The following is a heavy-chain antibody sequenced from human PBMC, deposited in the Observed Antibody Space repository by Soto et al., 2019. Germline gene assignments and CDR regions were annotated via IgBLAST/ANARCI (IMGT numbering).Heavy chain of an antibody. D-gene: IGHD4-17*01. J-gene: IGHJ4*02. CDR3: ARGRWTQTTADYFLDF. CDR1: GYTFTDYA. CDR2: FTAGNGKT. V-gene: IGHV1-3*01. Sequence: QVQLVQSGAEVRKPGASLKISCEASGYTFTDYALHWVRQAPGQRLQWMGWFTAGNGKTKYSQSFQGRVTITRGTSASTTYMELRSLTSEDTAVYYCARGRWTQTTADYFLDFWGLGTLVTVSS.